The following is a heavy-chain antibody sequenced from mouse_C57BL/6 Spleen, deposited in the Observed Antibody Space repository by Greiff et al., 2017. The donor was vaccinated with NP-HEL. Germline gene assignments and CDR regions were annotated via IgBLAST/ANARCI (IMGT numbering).Heavy chain of an antibody. CDR1: CSTPPYAS. J-gene: IGHJ3*01. D-gene: IGHD1-1*01. Sequence: EVQLQQSGPELVKPVASVKIPCKAPCSTPPYASINFLTPLHLKILEWIGDINPNHFCTSYNHKFTGKATLTVDKSSSTAYMELRSLTSEDSAVYYCARRFTTVVAEAYWGQGTLVTVSA. V-gene: IGHV1-26*01. CDR3: ARRFTTVVAEAY. CDR2: INPNHFCT.